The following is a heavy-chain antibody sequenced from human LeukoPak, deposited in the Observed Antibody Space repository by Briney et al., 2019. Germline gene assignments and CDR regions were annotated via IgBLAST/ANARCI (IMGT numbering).Heavy chain of an antibody. CDR2: IYYSGST. J-gene: IGHJ3*02. Sequence: PSQTLSLTCAVSGGSISSGGYSWSWIRQPPGKGLEWIGYIYYSGSTNYNPSLKSRVTISVDTSKNQFSLKLSSVTAADTAVYYCARQGPDAFDIWGQGTMVTVSS. CDR3: ARQGPDAFDI. V-gene: IGHV4-30-4*07. CDR1: GGSISSGGYS.